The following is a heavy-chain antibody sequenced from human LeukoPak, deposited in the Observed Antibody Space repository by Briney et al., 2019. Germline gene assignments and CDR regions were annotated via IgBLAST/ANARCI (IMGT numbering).Heavy chain of an antibody. CDR2: IYPDDSDT. D-gene: IGHD3-10*01. V-gene: IGHV5-51*01. J-gene: IGHJ2*01. CDR1: GYTFTTYW. Sequence: PGESLKISCQASGYTFTTYWIGWVRQMPGKGLECMGIIYPDDSDTTYSPSFQGQVTSSADKSFSTAYLQWSSLKASDTAIYYCARLGGDTYYSGSASYPNWYFDLWGRGTLVTVSS. CDR3: ARLGGDTYYSGSASYPNWYFDL.